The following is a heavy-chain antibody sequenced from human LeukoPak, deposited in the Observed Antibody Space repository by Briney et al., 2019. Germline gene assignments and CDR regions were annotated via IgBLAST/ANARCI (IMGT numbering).Heavy chain of an antibody. CDR1: GGSISSGGYS. J-gene: IGHJ4*02. CDR2: IYHSGST. D-gene: IGHD3-22*01. V-gene: IGHV4-30-2*01. Sequence: NTSQTLSLTCAVSGGSISSGGYSWSWIRQPPGKGLEWIGYIYHSGSTYYNPSLKSRVTISVDRSKNQFSLKLSSVTAADTAVYYCARGYYDSSGYSFDYWGQGTLVTVSS. CDR3: ARGYYDSSGYSFDY.